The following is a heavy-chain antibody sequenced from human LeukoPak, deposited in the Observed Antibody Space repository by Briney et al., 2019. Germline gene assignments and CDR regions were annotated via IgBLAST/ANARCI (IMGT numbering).Heavy chain of an antibody. CDR2: ISSSSSTI. V-gene: IGHV3-48*02. Sequence: GGSLRLSCAASGFIFGSCSMNWVRQAPGKGLEWVSYISSSSSTIYYADSVKGRITISRDNAKNSLYLQMNSLRDEDTAVYNCARGLHSKYYYGMDVWGQGTTVTVSS. CDR1: GFIFGSCS. J-gene: IGHJ6*02. D-gene: IGHD4-11*01. CDR3: ARGLHSKYYYGMDV.